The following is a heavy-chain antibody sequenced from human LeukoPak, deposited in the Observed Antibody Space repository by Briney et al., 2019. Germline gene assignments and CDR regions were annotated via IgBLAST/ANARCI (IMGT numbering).Heavy chain of an antibody. CDR2: ISSSSSYI. Sequence: GGSLRLSCAASGFTFSSYSMNWVRQAPGKGLEWVSSISSSSSYIHYAHSVKGRFTISRDNAKNSLYLQMNGLRAEDTAVYYCARDSSSWPPVNLFSDYWGQGTLVTVSS. D-gene: IGHD6-13*01. V-gene: IGHV3-21*01. CDR3: ARDSSSWPPVNLFSDY. J-gene: IGHJ4*02. CDR1: GFTFSSYS.